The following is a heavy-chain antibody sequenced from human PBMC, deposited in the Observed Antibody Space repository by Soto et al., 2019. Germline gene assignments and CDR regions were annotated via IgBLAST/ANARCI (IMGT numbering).Heavy chain of an antibody. Sequence: SVKVSCKASGGTFSSYTISWVRQAPGQGLEWMGRIIPILGIANYAQKFQGRVTITADKSTSTAYMELSSLRSEDTAVYYCARQPPYCSSTICYREFDYWGQGSLIPFSS. D-gene: IGHD2-2*01. J-gene: IGHJ4*02. CDR3: ARQPPYCSSTICYREFDY. V-gene: IGHV1-69*02. CDR2: IIPILGIA. CDR1: GGTFSSYT.